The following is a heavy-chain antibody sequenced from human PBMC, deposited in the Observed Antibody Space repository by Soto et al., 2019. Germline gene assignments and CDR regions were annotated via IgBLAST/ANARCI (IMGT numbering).Heavy chain of an antibody. J-gene: IGHJ4*02. D-gene: IGHD4-17*01. CDR1: GYYFPSYW. CDR3: ARQGNGAEGFDY. V-gene: IGHV5-51*01. Sequence: PGESLKISCKGSGYYFPSYWIGWVRQMPGKGLEWMGIFYPGDSDTRYSPSFQGQVTVSADRSISTAYLQWSSLKPSDTAMYYCARQGNGAEGFDYWGQGTLVTVSS. CDR2: FYPGDSDT.